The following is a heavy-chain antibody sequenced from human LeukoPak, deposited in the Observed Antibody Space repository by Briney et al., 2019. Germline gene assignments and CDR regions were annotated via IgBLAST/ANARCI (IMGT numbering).Heavy chain of an antibody. Sequence: LAGGSLRLSCAASGFTFSSYAMNWVRQAPGKGLEWVSAISGSGGSTYYADSVKGRFTISRDNSKNTLYLQMNSLRAEDTAVYYCVRGRYGEYLIDYWGQGTLVTVSS. CDR3: VRGRYGEYLIDY. J-gene: IGHJ4*02. V-gene: IGHV3-23*01. CDR2: ISGSGGST. CDR1: GFTFSSYA. D-gene: IGHD4-17*01.